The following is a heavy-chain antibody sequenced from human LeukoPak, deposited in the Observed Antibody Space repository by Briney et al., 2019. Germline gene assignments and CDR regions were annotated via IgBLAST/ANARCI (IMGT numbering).Heavy chain of an antibody. Sequence: PGGSLRLSCAASGFTFSSYAMSWVRQAPGKGLEWVSSISSSNSYIHYADSMKGRFTISRDNAKNSLYLQMNSLRAEDTAVYYCARDRRGIGKAFDIWGQGTMVTVSS. CDR2: ISSSNSYI. CDR3: ARDRRGIGKAFDI. D-gene: IGHD1-26*01. J-gene: IGHJ3*02. CDR1: GFTFSSYA. V-gene: IGHV3-21*01.